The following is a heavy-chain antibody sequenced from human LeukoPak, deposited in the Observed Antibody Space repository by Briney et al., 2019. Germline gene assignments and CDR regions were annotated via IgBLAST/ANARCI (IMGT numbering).Heavy chain of an antibody. CDR2: INPNSGGT. CDR3: ARQGPTVTTYISRYYWFDP. CDR1: GYTFTGYY. Sequence: ASVKVSCKASGYTFTGYYMHWVRQAPGQGLEWMGWINPNSGGTNYAQKFQGRVTTTRDTSISTAYMELSRLRSDDTAVYYCARQGPTVTTYISRYYWFDPWGQGTLVTVSS. V-gene: IGHV1-2*02. J-gene: IGHJ5*02. D-gene: IGHD4-17*01.